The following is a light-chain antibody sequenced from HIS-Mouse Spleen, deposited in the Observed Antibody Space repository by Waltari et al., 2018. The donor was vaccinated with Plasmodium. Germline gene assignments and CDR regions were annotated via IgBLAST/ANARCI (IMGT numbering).Light chain of an antibody. V-gene: IGLV1-47*01. CDR1: SSNIGSNY. CDR3: AAWDDSLSGVV. CDR2: RNN. Sequence: QSVLTQPPSASGTPGQRVTISCSGSSSNIGSNYVYWYQQLPGTAPKLLINRNNQRPSGGPDRVSGSKSGTAASLAISGLRSEDEADYYCAAWDDSLSGVVFGGGTKLTVL. J-gene: IGLJ2*01.